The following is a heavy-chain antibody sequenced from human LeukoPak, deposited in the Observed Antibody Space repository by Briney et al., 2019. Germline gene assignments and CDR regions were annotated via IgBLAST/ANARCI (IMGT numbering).Heavy chain of an antibody. CDR2: IYYSGST. CDR3: ARGKQQLRSYYYYYYMDV. CDR1: GGSISSHY. V-gene: IGHV4-59*11. Sequence: SGTLSLTCTVSGGSISSHYWSWIRQPPGKGLEWIGYIYYSGSTNYNPSLKSRVTISVDTSKNQFSLKLSSVTAADTAVYYCARGKQQLRSYYYYYYMDVWGKGTTVTVSS. D-gene: IGHD6-13*01. J-gene: IGHJ6*03.